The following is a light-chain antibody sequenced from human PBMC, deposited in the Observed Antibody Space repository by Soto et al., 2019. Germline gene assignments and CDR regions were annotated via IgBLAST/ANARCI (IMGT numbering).Light chain of an antibody. J-gene: IGKJ5*01. CDR2: AAS. CDR3: QQANSFPPIS. V-gene: IGKV1-12*01. CDR1: QSISNV. Sequence: SRMTHSTSPLSGKVEDKAAVTCPATQSISNVLAWYQQKPGKAPKLLSYAASSLQSGVPSRFSGSGSGTDFTLTISSLQPEDFATYYCQQANSFPPISFGQGTRLEIK.